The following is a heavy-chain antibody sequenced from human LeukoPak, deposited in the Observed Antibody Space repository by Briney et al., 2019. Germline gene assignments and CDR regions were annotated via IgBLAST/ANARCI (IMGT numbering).Heavy chain of an antibody. CDR3: AKDRLLWFGGDAFDI. D-gene: IGHD3-10*01. V-gene: IGHV3-7*03. J-gene: IGHJ3*02. Sequence: GGSLRLSCAASGFTFSSYWMSWVRQAPGKGLEWVANIKQDGSEKYYVDSVKGRFTISRDNAKNSLYLQMNSLRAEDTAVYYCAKDRLLWFGGDAFDIWGQGTMVAVSS. CDR2: IKQDGSEK. CDR1: GFTFSSYW.